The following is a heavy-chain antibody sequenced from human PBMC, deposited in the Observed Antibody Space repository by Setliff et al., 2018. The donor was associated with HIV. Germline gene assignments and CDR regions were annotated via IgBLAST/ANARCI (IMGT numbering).Heavy chain of an antibody. D-gene: IGHD1-26*01. CDR2: INHSGST. Sequence: PSETLSLTCSVSGGSIDNNKYYWTWIRQPPGKGLEWIGEINHSGSTNYNPSLKSRVTMSIDTPQNQFSLTLTSVTAADTAVYYCARSPEWGAGGIDYWGQGTLVTVSS. CDR3: ARSPEWGAGGIDY. CDR1: GGSIDNNKYY. V-gene: IGHV4-39*07. J-gene: IGHJ4*02.